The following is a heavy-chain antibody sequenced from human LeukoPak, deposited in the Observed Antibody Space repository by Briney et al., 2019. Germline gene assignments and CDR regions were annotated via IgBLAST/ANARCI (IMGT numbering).Heavy chain of an antibody. J-gene: IGHJ4*02. CDR3: ARGLVGATLMADY. CDR1: GFTFSSYS. CDR2: ISSSSSTI. Sequence: GGPLRLSCAASGFTFSSYSMNWVRQAPGKGLEWVSYISSSSSTIYYADSVKGRFTISRDNVKNSLYLQMNSLRDEDTAVYYCARGLVGATLMADYWGQGTLVTVSS. V-gene: IGHV3-48*02. D-gene: IGHD1-26*01.